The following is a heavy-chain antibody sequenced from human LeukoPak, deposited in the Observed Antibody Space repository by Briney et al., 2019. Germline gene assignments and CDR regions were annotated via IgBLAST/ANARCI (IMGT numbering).Heavy chain of an antibody. CDR2: IYYSGST. Sequence: SETMSLTCTVSGGSISSSSYYWGWIRQPPGKWLEWIGSIYYSGSTYYNPSLKSRVTISVDTSKNQFSLKLSSVTAADTAVYYCARHLSSGYYDHDAIDIWGQGTMVTVSS. J-gene: IGHJ3*02. V-gene: IGHV4-39*01. D-gene: IGHD3-22*01. CDR1: GGSISSSSYY. CDR3: ARHLSSGYYDHDAIDI.